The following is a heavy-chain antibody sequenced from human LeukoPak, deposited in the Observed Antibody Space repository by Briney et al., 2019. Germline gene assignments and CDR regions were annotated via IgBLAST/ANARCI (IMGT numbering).Heavy chain of an antibody. CDR2: ISGGGEDT. CDR3: VTLSCASTSCRTQF. CDR1: GFPFSNYA. J-gene: IGHJ4*02. V-gene: IGHV3-23*01. Sequence: GSLRLSCGASGFPFSNYALSWVRQTPERGLEWVSSISGGGEDTYYVDSVKGRFTISRDNSKNTLLLQMNSLTVADTAMYYCVTLSCASTSCRTQFWGQGTLVSVSS. D-gene: IGHD2-2*01.